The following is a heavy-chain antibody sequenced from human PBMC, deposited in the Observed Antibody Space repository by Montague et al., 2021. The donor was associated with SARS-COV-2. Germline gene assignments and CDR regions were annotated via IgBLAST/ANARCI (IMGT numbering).Heavy chain of an antibody. CDR2: ISHSGST. J-gene: IGHJ6*02. Sequence: SETLSLTCTVSGGSISGSNYYWGWIRQPPGEGLEWIAEISHSGSTSYNPSLKSRVTISVDTSKNQYSLKLSSATAADTAVYYCARVPYRLLFVPRYYGMDVWGQGTTVTVSS. CDR1: GGSISGSNYY. D-gene: IGHD2-2*01. V-gene: IGHV4-39*07. CDR3: ARVPYRLLFVPRYYGMDV.